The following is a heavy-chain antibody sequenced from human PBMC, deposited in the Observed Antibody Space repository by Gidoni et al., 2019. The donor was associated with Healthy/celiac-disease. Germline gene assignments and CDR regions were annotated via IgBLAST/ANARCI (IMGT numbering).Heavy chain of an antibody. CDR2: IKSKTDGGTT. Sequence: EVQLVASGGGLVKPGGSLRLCCAASGFTFSNAWMSWVRQAPGKGLEWVGRIKSKTDGGTTDYAAPVKGRFTISRDDSKNTLYLQMNSLKTEDTAVYYCTTGPYYYDSSGYYYYFDYWGQGTLVTVSS. CDR3: TTGPYYYDSSGYYYYFDY. V-gene: IGHV3-15*01. D-gene: IGHD3-22*01. J-gene: IGHJ4*02. CDR1: GFTFSNAW.